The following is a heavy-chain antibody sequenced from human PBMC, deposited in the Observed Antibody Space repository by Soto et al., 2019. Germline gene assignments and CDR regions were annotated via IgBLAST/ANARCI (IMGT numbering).Heavy chain of an antibody. Sequence: QVQLQQWGAGLLKPSETLSLTCAVYGGSFSGYYWSWIRQPPGKGLEWIGEINHSGSTNYNPSLKSRVTISVVTSKNQVALKLRSVTAAHTAVYYCARGIASDVVVPAAMSRWFDPWCQGTLVTVSS. J-gene: IGHJ5*02. V-gene: IGHV4-34*01. CDR1: GGSFSGYY. CDR2: INHSGST. CDR3: ARGIASDVVVPAAMSRWFDP. D-gene: IGHD2-2*01.